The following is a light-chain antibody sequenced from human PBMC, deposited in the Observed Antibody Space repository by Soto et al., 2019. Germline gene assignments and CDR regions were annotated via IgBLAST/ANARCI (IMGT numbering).Light chain of an antibody. V-gene: IGKV1-5*03. CDR2: KAS. CDR3: QHYNSYPIT. J-gene: IGKJ3*01. Sequence: DIQMTQSPSTLSASVGDRVTLTCRASQNINTWLAWYQQRPGKAPKLLIYKASTLKSGVPSRFSGSGSGTEFTLTISSLQPDDFATYYCQHYNSYPITFGPGTKVDI. CDR1: QNINTW.